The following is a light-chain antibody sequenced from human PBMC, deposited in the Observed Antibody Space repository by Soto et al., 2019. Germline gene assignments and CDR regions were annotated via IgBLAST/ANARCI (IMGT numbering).Light chain of an antibody. J-gene: IGLJ1*01. CDR1: NSNIGNNY. CDR2: END. V-gene: IGLV1-51*02. Sequence: QSVLTQPPSVSAAPGQKVTISCSGSNSNIGNNYVPWYQQLPGTAPKLLIYENDKRPSGIPDRFSGSKSGTSATLGITGLQTGDEADYYCGTWDSSLSAYVFGTGTKVTVL. CDR3: GTWDSSLSAYV.